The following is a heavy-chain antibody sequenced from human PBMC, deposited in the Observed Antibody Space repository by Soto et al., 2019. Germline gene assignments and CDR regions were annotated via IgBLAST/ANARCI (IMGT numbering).Heavy chain of an antibody. J-gene: IGHJ2*01. CDR3: AKYITAATRYFDL. CDR2: TSGDAANT. V-gene: IGHV3-23*01. CDR1: GLNFASYA. D-gene: IGHD6-25*01. Sequence: EVQLLESGGGLVQSGGSLRLSCAASGLNFASYAMTWIRQAPGKGLEWVSATSGDAANTQYADSVKGRFTMSRDNAKNTLYLQMNSRRAEDTAVSFCAKYITAATRYFDLWGRGTLVTVSS.